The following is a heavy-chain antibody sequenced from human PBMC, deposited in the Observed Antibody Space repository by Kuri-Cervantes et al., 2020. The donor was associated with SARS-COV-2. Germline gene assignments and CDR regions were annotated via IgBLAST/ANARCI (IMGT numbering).Heavy chain of an antibody. CDR3: ASSYGHMDPFDY. D-gene: IGHD4-17*01. Sequence: GESLKISCAASGFTFSSYAMSWVRQAPGKGLEWVSAISGSGCSTYYADPVKGRFTISRDNSKNTLYLQMNSLRAEDTAVYYCASSYGHMDPFDYWGQGTLVTVSS. J-gene: IGHJ4*02. CDR1: GFTFSSYA. CDR2: ISGSGCST. V-gene: IGHV3-23*01.